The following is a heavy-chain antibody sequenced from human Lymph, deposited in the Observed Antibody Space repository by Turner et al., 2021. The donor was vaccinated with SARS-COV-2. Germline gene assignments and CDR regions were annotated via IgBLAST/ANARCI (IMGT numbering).Heavy chain of an antibody. V-gene: IGHV4-34*01. CDR2: INHSGST. CDR3: ARVWVRWWYFDL. CDR1: GGSFSAYY. D-gene: IGHD7-27*01. J-gene: IGHJ2*01. Sequence: QVHLHQWGAGLLKPSETLSLSGALYGGSFSAYYWSWIRQPPGKGLEWIGEINHSGSTNYHPSLKSRVTISVDTSKKQFALKLSSVTAADTAVYYCARVWVRWWYFDLWGRGTLVTVSS.